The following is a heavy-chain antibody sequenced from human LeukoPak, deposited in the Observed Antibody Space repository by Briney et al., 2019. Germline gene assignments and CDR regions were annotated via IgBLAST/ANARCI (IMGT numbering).Heavy chain of an antibody. Sequence: GGSLRLSCAASGLTFSSYGMHWVRQAPGKGLEWVAVISYDGSNKYYADSVKGRFTLSRDNSKNTLYLQMNSLRAEDTAVYYCAKQMDHVHSSSWWWGFDYWGQGTLVTVSS. V-gene: IGHV3-30*18. CDR3: AKQMDHVHSSSWWWGFDY. J-gene: IGHJ4*02. CDR1: GLTFSSYG. D-gene: IGHD6-13*01. CDR2: ISYDGSNK.